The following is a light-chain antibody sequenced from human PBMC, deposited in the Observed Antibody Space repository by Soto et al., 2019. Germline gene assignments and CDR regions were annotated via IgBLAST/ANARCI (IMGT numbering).Light chain of an antibody. CDR2: EVI. CDR1: SSDVGGYYY. J-gene: IGLJ2*01. V-gene: IGLV2-8*01. Sequence: QSALTQPPSASGSPGQSVTISCTGTSSDVGGYYYVSWYQHHPGKAPKLIIYEVIKRPSGVPDRFSGAKSDNTASLTVYGLRAEDEAHHYCTSYAGSNHVGFGGGTQRIVL. CDR3: TSYAGSNHVG.